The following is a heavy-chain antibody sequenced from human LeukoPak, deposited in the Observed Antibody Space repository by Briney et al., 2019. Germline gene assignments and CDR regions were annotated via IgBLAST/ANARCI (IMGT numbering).Heavy chain of an antibody. V-gene: IGHV4-4*07. D-gene: IGHD3-16*01. Sequence: SETLSLTCTVSGVSISSYHWSWIRQTAGKGLEWIGRVYASGSTNYNPSLQSRLTMSVDTSKSQFSLKLTSVTAADAAGYYCVRDNYVPDYWGQGTLVTVSS. CDR3: VRDNYVPDY. J-gene: IGHJ4*02. CDR2: VYASGST. CDR1: GVSISSYH.